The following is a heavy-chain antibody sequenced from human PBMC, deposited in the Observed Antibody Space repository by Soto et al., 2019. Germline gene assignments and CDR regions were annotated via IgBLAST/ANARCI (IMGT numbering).Heavy chain of an antibody. Sequence: QVQLVQSGAEVKKPGSSVKVSCKASGGTFSSYAISWVRQAPGQGLEWMGGIIPIFGTADYAQKFQGRVTITADESTSTAYVELISLRSEDTAVYYCAKNPENYYYGIDVWGQGTTVTVSS. CDR1: GGTFSSYA. V-gene: IGHV1-69*12. CDR2: IIPIFGTA. CDR3: AKNPENYYYGIDV. J-gene: IGHJ6*02.